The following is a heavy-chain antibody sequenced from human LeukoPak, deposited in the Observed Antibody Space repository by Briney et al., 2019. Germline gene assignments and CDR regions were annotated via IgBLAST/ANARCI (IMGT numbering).Heavy chain of an antibody. CDR1: GFAFKNYA. J-gene: IGHJ4*02. CDR2: INDNGGQR. V-gene: IGHV3-23*01. D-gene: IGHD1-26*01. Sequence: PGGSLRLSCAASGFAFKNYAMTWVRQAPGKGLEWVSNINDNGGQRHYADSVKGRFTISRDNSTNTVFLQMDSLRAEDTAVYYCAKTQWKVGATDYFDYWGQGILVTVSS. CDR3: AKTQWKVGATDYFDY.